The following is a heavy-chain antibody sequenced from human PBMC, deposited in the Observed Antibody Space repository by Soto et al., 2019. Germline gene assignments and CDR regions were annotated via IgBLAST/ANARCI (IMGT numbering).Heavy chain of an antibody. J-gene: IGHJ4*02. CDR3: ARVKPLLFPYFDY. V-gene: IGHV1-69*13. D-gene: IGHD2-21*02. Sequence: SVKVSCKASGGTFSSYAISWVRQAPGQGLEWMGGIIPIFGTANYAQKFQGRVTITADESTSTVYMELSSLRSEDTAVYYCARVKPLLFPYFDYWGQGTLVTVSS. CDR1: GGTFSSYA. CDR2: IIPIFGTA.